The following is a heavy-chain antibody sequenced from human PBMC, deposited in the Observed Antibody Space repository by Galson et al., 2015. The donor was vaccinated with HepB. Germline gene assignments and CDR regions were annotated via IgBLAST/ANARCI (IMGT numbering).Heavy chain of an antibody. CDR2: CRNKANSYTT. CDR1: GFSFSDHY. CDR3: ARVRGCSAGSCFASDY. J-gene: IGHJ4*02. Sequence: LRLSCAASGFSFSDHYVDWVRQAPGKGLEWVGRCRNKANSYTTEYAASVRGRFTISRDDSQNSLYLQMNSLKIEDTAVYYCARVRGCSAGSCFASDYWGQGTLVTVSS. D-gene: IGHD2-15*01. V-gene: IGHV3-72*01.